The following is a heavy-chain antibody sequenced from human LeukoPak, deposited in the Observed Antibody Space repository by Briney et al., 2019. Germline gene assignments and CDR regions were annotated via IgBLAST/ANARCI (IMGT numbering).Heavy chain of an antibody. V-gene: IGHV3-21*01. Sequence: PGGSLRLSCATSGFTFSNSDMNWVRQAPGKGLEWVSSITTTSSYIYYVDSVRGRFTISRDNAKNSLYLQMDSLRAEDTAVYYCVREYFYNSSGHGSFRYWGQGTLVTVSS. CDR3: VREYFYNSSGHGSFRY. D-gene: IGHD3-22*01. J-gene: IGHJ4*02. CDR2: ITTTSSYI. CDR1: GFTFSNSD.